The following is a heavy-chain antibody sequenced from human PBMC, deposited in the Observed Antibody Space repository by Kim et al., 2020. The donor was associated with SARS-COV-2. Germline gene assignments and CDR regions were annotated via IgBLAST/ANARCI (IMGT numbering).Heavy chain of an antibody. CDR1: GGTFSSYA. J-gene: IGHJ5*02. D-gene: IGHD6-13*01. CDR2: IIPIFGTA. V-gene: IGHV1-69*13. Sequence: SVKVSCKASGGTFSSYAISWVRQAPGQGLEWMGGIIPIFGTANYAQKFQGRVTITADESTSTAYMELSSLRSEDTAVYYCATGAAADYRYNWFDPWGQGTLVTVSS. CDR3: ATGAAADYRYNWFDP.